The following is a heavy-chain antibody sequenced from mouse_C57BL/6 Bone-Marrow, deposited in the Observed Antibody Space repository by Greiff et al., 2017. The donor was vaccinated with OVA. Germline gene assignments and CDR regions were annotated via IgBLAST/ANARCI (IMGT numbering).Heavy chain of an antibody. CDR3: ARNRDSSGQAFYFDY. CDR2: IWTGGGT. J-gene: IGHJ2*01. Sequence: VKVVESGPGLVAPSQSLSITCTVSGFSLTSYAISWVRQPPGKGLEWLGVIWTGGGTNYNSALKSRLSISKDNSKSQVFLKMNSLQTDDTARYYCARNRDSSGQAFYFDYWGQGTTLTVSS. D-gene: IGHD3-2*02. V-gene: IGHV2-9-1*01. CDR1: GFSLTSYA.